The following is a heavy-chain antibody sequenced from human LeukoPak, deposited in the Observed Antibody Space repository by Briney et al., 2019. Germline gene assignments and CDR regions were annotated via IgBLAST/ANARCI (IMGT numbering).Heavy chain of an antibody. V-gene: IGHV4-38-2*02. CDR3: ASDHHSSSWYR. Sequence: NPSETLSLTCTVSGYSISSGYYWGWIRQPPGKGLEWIGSIYHSGSTYYNPSLKSRVTISVDTSKNQFSLKLSSVTAADTAVYYCASDHHSSSWYRWGQGTLVTVSS. CDR2: IYHSGST. D-gene: IGHD6-13*01. J-gene: IGHJ4*02. CDR1: GYSISSGYY.